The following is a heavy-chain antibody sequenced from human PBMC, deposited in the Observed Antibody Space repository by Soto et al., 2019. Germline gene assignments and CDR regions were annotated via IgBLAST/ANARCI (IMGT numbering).Heavy chain of an antibody. Sequence: EXLKISCKCSGYXFTSYWLIWVRHMPGKGLEWMGRIDPSDSYTNYSPSFQGHVTISADKSIRTAYLQWSSLKASDTAMYYCARHWGRQDSSSDYWGQGTLGTVSS. CDR3: ARHWGRQDSSSDY. V-gene: IGHV5-10-1*01. D-gene: IGHD6-6*01. J-gene: IGHJ4*02. CDR1: GYXFTSYW. CDR2: IDPSDSYT.